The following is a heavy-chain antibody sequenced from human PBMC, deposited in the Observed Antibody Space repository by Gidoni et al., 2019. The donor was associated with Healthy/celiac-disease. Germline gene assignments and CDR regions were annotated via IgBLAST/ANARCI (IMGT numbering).Heavy chain of an antibody. J-gene: IGHJ2*01. CDR2: ISSSSSDI. Sequence: EVQLVESGGGMVKPGGSLRVSCAASGFTFSSYGMNWVRQAPGKGLEWVSFISSSSSDIYYADSVKGRFTIARDNAKNSLYLQMNSLRAEDTAVYYWARDRWLEMWWPRYFDLWGRGTLVTVSS. V-gene: IGHV3-21*01. CDR3: ARDRWLEMWWPRYFDL. CDR1: GFTFSSYG. D-gene: IGHD2-21*01.